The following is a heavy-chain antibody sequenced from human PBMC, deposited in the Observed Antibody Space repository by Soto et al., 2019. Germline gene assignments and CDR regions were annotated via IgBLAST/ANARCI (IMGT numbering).Heavy chain of an antibody. J-gene: IGHJ4*02. CDR2: ISGSGGST. D-gene: IGHD5-12*01. CDR3: AKGRYSGYLRDY. V-gene: IGHV3-23*01. CDR1: GFTFSSYA. Sequence: EVQLLESGGGLVQPGGSLRLSCAASGFTFSSYAMSWVRQAPGKGLEWVSAISGSGGSTYYADSVKGRFTISRDNSKNPLYLQMNSPRAEDTAVYYCAKGRYSGYLRDYRGQGTLVTVSS.